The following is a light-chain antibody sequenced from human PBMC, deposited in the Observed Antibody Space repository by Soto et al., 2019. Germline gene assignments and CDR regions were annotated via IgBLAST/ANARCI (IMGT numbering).Light chain of an antibody. CDR1: GNDVGAYDY. Sequence: QSVLTQPASVSGSPGQSITISCTGTGNDVGAYDYVCWYQQHPGKVPKLLIYAVSNRPSGISSRFSGSKSGNTAYLTISGLRAEDEGVYYCASYVRGNTVLFGGGTKVTVL. CDR2: AVS. J-gene: IGLJ2*01. V-gene: IGLV2-14*01. CDR3: ASYVRGNTVL.